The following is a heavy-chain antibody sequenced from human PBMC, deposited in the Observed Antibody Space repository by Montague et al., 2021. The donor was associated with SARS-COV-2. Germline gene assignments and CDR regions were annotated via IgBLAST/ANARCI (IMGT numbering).Heavy chain of an antibody. V-gene: IGHV4-59*12. CDR3: ARDSRTSGWGYWYHGLDV. CDR2: ISYSGST. J-gene: IGHJ6*02. Sequence: SETLSLTCTVSGGSISSYYWSWIRQPPGRGLQWIGYISYSGSTNYNPSLKNRVTISVDTSRNHLSLKLTSVTAADTAVYYCARDSRTSGWGYWYHGLDVWGQGTTVIVSS. CDR1: GGSISSYY. D-gene: IGHD6-19*01.